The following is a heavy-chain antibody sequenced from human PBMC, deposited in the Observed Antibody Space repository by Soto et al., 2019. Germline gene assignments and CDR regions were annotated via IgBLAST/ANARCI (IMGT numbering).Heavy chain of an antibody. Sequence: GGSLRLSCAASGFTFSSYSMNWVRQAPGKGLEWVSSISSSSSYIYYADSVKGRFTISRDNAKNPLYLQMNSLRAEDTAVYYCAREKVEVVPAAAFDYWGQGTLVTVSS. J-gene: IGHJ4*02. CDR2: ISSSSSYI. CDR3: AREKVEVVPAAAFDY. CDR1: GFTFSSYS. V-gene: IGHV3-21*01. D-gene: IGHD2-2*01.